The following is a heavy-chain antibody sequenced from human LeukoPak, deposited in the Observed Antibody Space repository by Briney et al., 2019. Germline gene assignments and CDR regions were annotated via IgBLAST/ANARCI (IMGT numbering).Heavy chain of an antibody. D-gene: IGHD6-19*01. Sequence: HGESLKISCKASGYTFTDHWIGWVRQMPGKALEWMGIIYPGDSDTRYSPSFQGQVTISADKSISTAYLQWRNLQAPDTAMYYCARGDNSGWYFFDYWGQGTLVTVSS. CDR1: GYTFTDHW. CDR3: ARGDNSGWYFFDY. J-gene: IGHJ4*02. CDR2: IYPGDSDT. V-gene: IGHV5-51*01.